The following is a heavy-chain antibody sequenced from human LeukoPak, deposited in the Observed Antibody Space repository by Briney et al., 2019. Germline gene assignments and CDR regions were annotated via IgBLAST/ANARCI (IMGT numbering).Heavy chain of an antibody. CDR1: GGSISSYY. J-gene: IGHJ3*02. CDR2: IYYSGTT. Sequence: SETLSLTCTVSGGSISSYYWSWIRQPPGKGLEWIGDIYYSGTTNYNPSLKSRVTKSVDTSRNQFSLKLSSVTAADTAVYYCARIMGRDAFDIWGQGTMVTVSS. CDR3: ARIMGRDAFDI. V-gene: IGHV4-59*08. D-gene: IGHD2-8*01.